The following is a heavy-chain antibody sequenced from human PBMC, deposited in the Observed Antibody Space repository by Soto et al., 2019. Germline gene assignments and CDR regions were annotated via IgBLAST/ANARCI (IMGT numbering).Heavy chain of an antibody. J-gene: IGHJ4*02. CDR2: INHSGST. CDR3: AGLQSGATFIGDY. D-gene: IGHD5-12*01. CDR1: GGSFSGYY. Sequence: SETLSLTCAVYGGSFSGYYWSWIRQPPGKGLEWIGEINHSGSTNYNPSLKSRVTISVDTSKNQFSPKLSSVTAADTAVYYCAGLQSGATFIGDYWGQGTLVTVSS. V-gene: IGHV4-34*01.